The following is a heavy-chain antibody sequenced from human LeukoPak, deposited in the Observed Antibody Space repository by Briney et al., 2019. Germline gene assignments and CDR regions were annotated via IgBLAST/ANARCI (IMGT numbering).Heavy chain of an antibody. CDR2: ISSSSSTI. CDR1: GFTFSSYS. Sequence: GGSLRLSCAASGFTFSSYSMNWVRQAPGKGLEWVSYISSSSSTIYYADSVKGRFTISRDDAKNSLYLQMNSLRAEDTAVYYCARTAIIYGSGTYYIDCWGQGTLVTVSS. J-gene: IGHJ4*02. D-gene: IGHD3-10*01. CDR3: ARTAIIYGSGTYYIDC. V-gene: IGHV3-48*04.